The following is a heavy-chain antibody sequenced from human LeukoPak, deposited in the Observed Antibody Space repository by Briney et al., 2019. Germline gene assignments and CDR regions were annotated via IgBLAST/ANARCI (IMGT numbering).Heavy chain of an antibody. Sequence: SETLSLTCAVYGGSFSGYYWSWIRQPPGKGLGWIGEINHSGSTNYNPSLKSRVTISVDTSKNQFSLKLSSVTAADTAVYYCARGPSAVAGTPTFDYWGQGTLVTVSS. CDR1: GGSFSGYY. V-gene: IGHV4-34*01. D-gene: IGHD6-19*01. J-gene: IGHJ4*02. CDR3: ARGPSAVAGTPTFDY. CDR2: INHSGST.